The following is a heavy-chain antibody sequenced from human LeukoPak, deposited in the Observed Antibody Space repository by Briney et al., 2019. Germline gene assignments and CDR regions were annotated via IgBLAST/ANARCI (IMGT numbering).Heavy chain of an antibody. CDR3: AHMRGAVTTLNWFDP. D-gene: IGHD4-17*01. Sequence: SGPTLVKPTQTLTLTCTFSGFSLSTSGVGVGWIRQPPGKALEWLALIYWDDDKRYSPSLKSRLTITKDTSKNQVVLTMTNMDPVDTATYYCAHMRGAVTTLNWFDPWGQGTLVTVSS. CDR2: IYWDDDK. V-gene: IGHV2-5*02. J-gene: IGHJ5*02. CDR1: GFSLSTSGVG.